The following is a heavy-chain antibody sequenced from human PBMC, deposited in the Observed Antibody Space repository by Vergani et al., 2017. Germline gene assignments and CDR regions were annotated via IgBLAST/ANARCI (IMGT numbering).Heavy chain of an antibody. CDR3: AKXLRSGGVIVYELEY. CDR2: IRQDGSEQ. CDR1: GFSFGDYG. J-gene: IGHJ4*02. Sequence: QVRLLESGGGVVQPGGSLRLSCAASGFSFGDYGMHWVRQSPGKGLDWVAFIRQDGSEQYYADSVKGRFTISRDSSNNMVYLQMNSLRIEDTAVYYCAKXLRSGGVIVYELEYWGQGTLVSVSS. V-gene: IGHV3-30*02. D-gene: IGHD3-16*02.